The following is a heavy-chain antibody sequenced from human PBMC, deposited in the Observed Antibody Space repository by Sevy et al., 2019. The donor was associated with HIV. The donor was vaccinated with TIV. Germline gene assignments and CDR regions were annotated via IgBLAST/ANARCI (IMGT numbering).Heavy chain of an antibody. J-gene: IGHJ1*01. D-gene: IGHD5-12*01. CDR1: GGTFSSYA. CDR3: ARNLGGDIDWQLGVQH. Sequence: ASVKVSCKASGGTFSSYAISWVRQAPGQGLEWMGGIIRIFGTANYAQKFQGRVTITADESTSTGYMELSSLRSEDTAVYYSARNLGGDIDWQLGVQHWGQGTLVTVSS. V-gene: IGHV1-69*13. CDR2: IIRIFGTA.